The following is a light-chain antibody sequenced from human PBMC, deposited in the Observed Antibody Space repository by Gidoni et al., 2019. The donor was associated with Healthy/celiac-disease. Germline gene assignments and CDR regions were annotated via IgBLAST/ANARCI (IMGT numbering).Light chain of an antibody. CDR2: SNN. CDR1: SSNIGSNT. Sequence: QSVLTQPPSASGTPGQRVTISCSGSSSNIGSNTVHWYQQLPGTAPKLLIYSNNQRPSGVPDRFSGSKSGTSASLAISGLQSEDEADYYCAAWDDSLNGWVFGGGTKLT. J-gene: IGLJ3*02. V-gene: IGLV1-44*01. CDR3: AAWDDSLNGWV.